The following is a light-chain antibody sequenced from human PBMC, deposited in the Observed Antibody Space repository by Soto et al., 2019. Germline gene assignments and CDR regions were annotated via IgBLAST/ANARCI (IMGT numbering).Light chain of an antibody. CDR1: SSNIGADHD. J-gene: IGLJ1*01. V-gene: IGLV1-40*01. CDR2: YDN. CDR3: AAWDDSLNGRV. Sequence: QSVLTQPPSVSGAPGQRVTISCTGNSSNIGADHDVHWYQHLPGTAPKLLIYYDNLRPSGVPDRISGSKSGTSASLAISGLQSDDEADYYCAAWDDSLNGRVFGTGTKVTVL.